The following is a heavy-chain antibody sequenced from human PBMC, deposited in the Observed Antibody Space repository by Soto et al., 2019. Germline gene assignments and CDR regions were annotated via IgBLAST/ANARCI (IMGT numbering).Heavy chain of an antibody. D-gene: IGHD3-22*01. CDR3: ARAYYYDSSGLSP. Sequence: SMRLSCAAAGVTFSSYAMHWVRQAPGKGLEWVAVISYDGSNKYYADSVKGRFTISRDNSKNTLYLQMNSLRAEDTAVYYCARAYYYDSSGLSPWGQGTLVTVSS. CDR1: GVTFSSYA. CDR2: ISYDGSNK. J-gene: IGHJ5*02. V-gene: IGHV3-30-3*01.